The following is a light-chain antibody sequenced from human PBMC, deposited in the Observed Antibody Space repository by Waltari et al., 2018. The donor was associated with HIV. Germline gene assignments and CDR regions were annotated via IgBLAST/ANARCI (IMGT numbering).Light chain of an antibody. CDR3: SSYTSSNTLI. CDR2: EVS. V-gene: IGLV2-14*01. CDR1: SNDIGGSNF. J-gene: IGLJ2*01. Sequence: QSALTQPASVSGSPGQSITISCTGTSNDIGGSNFVSWYQHHPGKAPKLMISEVSTRPSGVSDRFSGSKSGNTASLTISGLQAEDEADYYCSSYTSSNTLIFGGGTRLTVL.